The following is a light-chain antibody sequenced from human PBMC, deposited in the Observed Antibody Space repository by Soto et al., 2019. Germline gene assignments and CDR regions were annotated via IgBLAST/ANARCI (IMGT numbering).Light chain of an antibody. CDR1: QSVSGK. CDR3: LQHNSYPWT. CDR2: DVS. V-gene: IGKV3-15*01. J-gene: IGKJ1*01. Sequence: EIVITQSPATLSVSPGERATLSCRASQSVSGKLAWYQQKPGQAPRLVIYDVSTRATGIPARFSGSGSGTEFTLTISSLQSEDFATYYCLQHNSYPWTFGQGTKVDIK.